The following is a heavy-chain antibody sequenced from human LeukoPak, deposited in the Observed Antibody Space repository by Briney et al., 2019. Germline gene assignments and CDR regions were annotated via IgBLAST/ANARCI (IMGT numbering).Heavy chain of an antibody. D-gene: IGHD1-26*01. V-gene: IGHV3-23*01. J-gene: IGHJ4*02. CDR3: AKWLGATNYFDY. Sequence: GGSLRLSCAASGFTFSNAWMSWVRQAPGKGLEWVSAISGSGGSTYYADSVKGRFTISRDNSKNTLYLQMNSLRAEDTAVYYCAKWLGATNYFDYWGQGTLVTVSS. CDR2: ISGSGGST. CDR1: GFTFSNAW.